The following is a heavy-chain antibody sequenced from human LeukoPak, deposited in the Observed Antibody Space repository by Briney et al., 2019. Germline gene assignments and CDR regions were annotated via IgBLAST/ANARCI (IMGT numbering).Heavy chain of an antibody. D-gene: IGHD1-20*01. V-gene: IGHV4-59*01. CDR2: INYSGST. J-gene: IGHJ4*02. CDR3: ARGLIGTLYY. Sequence: PSETLSLTCTVSGGSISSYYWTWIRQPPGKGLEWIGNINYSGSTNYNPSVKSRVTISVDTSKNQFSLKLSSVTAADTAVYYCARGLIGTLYYRGQGTLVTVSS. CDR1: GGSISSYY.